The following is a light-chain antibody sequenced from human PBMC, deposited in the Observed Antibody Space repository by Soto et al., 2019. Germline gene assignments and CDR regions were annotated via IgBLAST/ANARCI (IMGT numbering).Light chain of an antibody. J-gene: IGKJ1*01. Sequence: DIQMTQSPSSVSASVGDRVTITCRASQGIGSWLAWYQQKPGKAPKLLIYDVSSLESGVPSRFSGSGSGTEFTLTISSLQPDDSATYYCQQYNTFWTFGQGTKVNIK. CDR1: QGIGSW. V-gene: IGKV1-5*01. CDR2: DVS. CDR3: QQYNTFWT.